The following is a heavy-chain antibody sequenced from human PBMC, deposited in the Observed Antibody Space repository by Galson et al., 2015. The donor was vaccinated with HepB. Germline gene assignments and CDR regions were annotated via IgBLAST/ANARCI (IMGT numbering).Heavy chain of an antibody. CDR1: DDSIRSHS. CDR2: IFSTGSS. Sequence: SETLSLTCTVSDDSIRSHSWTWIRQPPGKGLEYIGYIFSTGSSNYNPSLKSRVTMSVDTSKNQFSLRLSSVTAAATAVYYCARSVFGVAGRYFDSWGQGTLVTVSS. J-gene: IGHJ4*02. D-gene: IGHD3-3*01. CDR3: ARSVFGVAGRYFDS. V-gene: IGHV4-59*08.